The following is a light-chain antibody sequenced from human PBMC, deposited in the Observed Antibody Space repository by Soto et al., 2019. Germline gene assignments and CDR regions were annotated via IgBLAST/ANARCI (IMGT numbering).Light chain of an antibody. CDR1: TSDVGGYNY. Sequence: QSALTQPRSVSGSPGQSVTISCTGTTSDVGGYNYVSWYQQPPGKAPKVMVYDVSKRPSGVPDRFSGSKSGNTASLTISGLQAEDEADYYCCSYAGSFTWVFGGGTELTVL. CDR2: DVS. V-gene: IGLV2-11*01. CDR3: CSYAGSFTWV. J-gene: IGLJ3*02.